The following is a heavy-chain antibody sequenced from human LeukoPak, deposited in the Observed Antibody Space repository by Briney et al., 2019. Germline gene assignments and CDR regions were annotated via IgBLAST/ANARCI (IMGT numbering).Heavy chain of an antibody. D-gene: IGHD3-16*02. CDR3: ARIGDYVWGSYPLGYFDY. CDR1: GYSFTSYW. CDR2: IYPGDSDT. J-gene: IGHJ4*02. V-gene: IGHV5-51*01. Sequence: GESLKISCKGSGYSFTSYWIGWVRQMPGKGLEWMGIIYPGDSDTRYSLSFQGQVTISADKSISTAYLQWSSLKASDTAMYYCARIGDYVWGSYPLGYFDYWGQGTLVTVSS.